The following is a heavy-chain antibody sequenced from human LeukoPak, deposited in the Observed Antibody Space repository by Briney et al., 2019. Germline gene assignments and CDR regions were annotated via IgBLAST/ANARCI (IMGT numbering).Heavy chain of an antibody. J-gene: IGHJ5*02. CDR1: GASTTSYH. Sequence: SETLSLTCTVSGASTTSYHWSWIRQPAGKGLEWIGRMFYSGNTDYNPSLKSRLTMSIDTSKNQFSLKLSSVTAADTAVYYCARVNRVAAAGTNWFDPWGQGTLVTVSS. D-gene: IGHD6-13*01. V-gene: IGHV4-4*07. CDR3: ARVNRVAAAGTNWFDP. CDR2: MFYSGNT.